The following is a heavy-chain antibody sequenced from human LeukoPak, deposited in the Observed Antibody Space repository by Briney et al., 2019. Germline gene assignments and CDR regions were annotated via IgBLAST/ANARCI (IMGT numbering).Heavy chain of an antibody. CDR3: ARDQYYYDSSGSQTFDY. Sequence: SVKVSCKASGYTFTSYGISWVRQAPGQGLEWMGGVIPIFGTANYAQKFQGRVTITADESTSTAYMELSSLRSEDTAVYYCARDQYYYDSSGSQTFDYWGQGTLVTVSS. V-gene: IGHV1-69*13. J-gene: IGHJ4*02. CDR2: VIPIFGTA. CDR1: GYTFTSYG. D-gene: IGHD3-22*01.